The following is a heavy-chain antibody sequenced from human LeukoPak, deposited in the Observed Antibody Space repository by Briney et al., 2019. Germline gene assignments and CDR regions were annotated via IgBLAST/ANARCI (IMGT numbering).Heavy chain of an antibody. D-gene: IGHD2-21*02. CDR3: AKGCGNGCYSSFDC. V-gene: IGHV3-23*01. CDR2: ISNNGGYT. Sequence: GGSLRLSCAASGFTFSSSAMSWVRQAPGKGLEWVSAISNNGGYTYYADSVQGRFTISRDSSEDTLYLQMNSLRAEDTAVYYCAKGCGNGCYSSFDCWGQGTLVTVSS. J-gene: IGHJ4*02. CDR1: GFTFSSSA.